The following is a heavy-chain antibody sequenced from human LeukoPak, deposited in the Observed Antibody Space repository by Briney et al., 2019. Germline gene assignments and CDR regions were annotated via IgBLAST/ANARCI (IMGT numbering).Heavy chain of an antibody. D-gene: IGHD3-10*01. V-gene: IGHV1-2*02. J-gene: IGHJ6*03. CDR2: INPKCGGT. CDR3: ARGPVYYGSGEYYMVV. Sequence: ASVTVSCKASGYTFTDYYMHWVRQALGQGLEWMGWINPKCGGTNYAQKCQSRVTMTRDTSTSTAYMELNRLRSDDTAVYYCARGPVYYGSGEYYMVVWGKGTTVTVS. CDR1: GYTFTDYY.